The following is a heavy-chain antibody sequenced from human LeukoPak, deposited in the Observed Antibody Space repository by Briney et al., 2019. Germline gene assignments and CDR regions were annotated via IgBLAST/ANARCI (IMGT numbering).Heavy chain of an antibody. Sequence: SETLSLTRTVSGYSISNGYYWGWIRQPPGKGLEWIGSIYHSGSTYYNPSLKSRVTISVDTSKNQFSLKLSSVTAADTAVYYCARAGDTAMAHDYWGQGTLVTVSS. CDR1: GYSISNGYY. V-gene: IGHV4-38-2*02. CDR2: IYHSGST. D-gene: IGHD5-18*01. CDR3: ARAGDTAMAHDY. J-gene: IGHJ4*02.